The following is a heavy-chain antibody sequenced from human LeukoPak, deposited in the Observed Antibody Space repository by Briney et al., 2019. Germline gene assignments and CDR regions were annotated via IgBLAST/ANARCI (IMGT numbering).Heavy chain of an antibody. CDR3: VTSWIRQQRDS. D-gene: IGHD1-1*01. V-gene: IGHV3-7*01. CDR2: ITPDGSGK. Sequence: GGSLSLPCALSGFSFRVYWMSGVRGARGRGGEWVADITPDGSGKTYVHSVKGRFTISRDNAKQSLYVQMDTLTAEDTAVYYCVTSWIRQQRDSWGQGTLVTVSS. J-gene: IGHJ4*02. CDR1: GFSFRVYW.